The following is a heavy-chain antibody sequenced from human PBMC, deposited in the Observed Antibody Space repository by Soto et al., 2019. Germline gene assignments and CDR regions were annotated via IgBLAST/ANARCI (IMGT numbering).Heavy chain of an antibody. CDR2: ISAYNGNT. J-gene: IGHJ4*02. CDR1: GYTFTSYC. Sequence: ASVKVSCKASGYTFTSYCISWVRQAPGQGLEWMGWISAYNGNTNYAQKLQGRVTMTTDTSTSTAYMELRSLRSDDTAVYYCATTQSPIVATTLLVYWGQGTLVTVSS. D-gene: IGHD5-12*01. V-gene: IGHV1-18*01. CDR3: ATTQSPIVATTLLVY.